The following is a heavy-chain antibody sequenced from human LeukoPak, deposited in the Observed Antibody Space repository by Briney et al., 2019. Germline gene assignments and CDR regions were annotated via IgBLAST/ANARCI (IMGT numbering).Heavy chain of an antibody. CDR2: IIPIFGTA. Sequence: ASVKVSCKASGGTFSSYAISWVRQAPGQGLEWMGRIIPIFGTANYAQKFQGRVTITTDESTSTAYMELSSLRSEDTAVYYCARDSQRSSSSWFDAFDIWGQGTMVTVSS. V-gene: IGHV1-69*05. CDR1: GGTFSSYA. CDR3: ARDSQRSSSSWFDAFDI. J-gene: IGHJ3*02. D-gene: IGHD6-13*01.